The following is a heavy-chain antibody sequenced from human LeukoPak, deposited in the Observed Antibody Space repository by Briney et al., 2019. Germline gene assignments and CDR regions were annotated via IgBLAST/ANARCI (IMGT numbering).Heavy chain of an antibody. D-gene: IGHD3-22*01. J-gene: IGHJ4*02. V-gene: IGHV1-2*06. CDR2: INPNSGGT. CDR3: ARVYDSSGYYLEFDY. Sequence: ASVKVSCKASGYTFTGYYKHWVRQAPGQGLEWMGRINPNSGGTNYAQKFQGRVTMTRDTSISTAYMELSRLRSDDTAVYYCARVYDSSGYYLEFDYWGQGTLVTVSS. CDR1: GYTFTGYY.